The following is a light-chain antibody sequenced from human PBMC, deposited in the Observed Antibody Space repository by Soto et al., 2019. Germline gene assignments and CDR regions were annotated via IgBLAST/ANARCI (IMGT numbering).Light chain of an antibody. CDR2: AAS. J-gene: IGKJ1*01. Sequence: AIQMTQSPSSLSASVGDRVTITCRASQGIRNDLGWYQQKPGNAPKVLIYAASTLQSGVPSRFSGSGSGTDFTLNITSLQPEDFATYYCMQDYNYPRTFGQGTKVEIK. CDR3: MQDYNYPRT. CDR1: QGIRND. V-gene: IGKV1-6*01.